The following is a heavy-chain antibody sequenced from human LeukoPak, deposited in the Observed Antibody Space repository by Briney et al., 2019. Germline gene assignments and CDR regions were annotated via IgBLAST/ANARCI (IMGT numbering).Heavy chain of an antibody. CDR3: AKGYYGDYRSPSVI. CDR2: ISGSGGST. D-gene: IGHD4-17*01. CDR1: GFTFDDYA. Sequence: GGSLRLSCAASGFTFDDYAMHWVRQAPGKGLEWVSAISGSGGSTYYADSVKGRFTISRDNSKNTLYLQMNSLRAEDTAVYYCAKGYYGDYRSPSVIWGQGTMVTVSS. V-gene: IGHV3-23*01. J-gene: IGHJ3*02.